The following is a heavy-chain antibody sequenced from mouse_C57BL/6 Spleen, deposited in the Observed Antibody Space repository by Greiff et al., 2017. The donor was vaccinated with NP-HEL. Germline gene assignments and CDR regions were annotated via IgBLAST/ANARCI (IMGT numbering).Heavy chain of an antibody. CDR2: INPSTGGT. D-gene: IGHD1-1*01. V-gene: IGHV1-42*01. J-gene: IGHJ2*01. CDR3: ERYGFGY. Sequence: EVQLQQSGPELVKPGASVKISCKASGYSFTGYYMNWVKQSPEKSLEWIGEINPSTGGTTYNQKFKAKATLTVDKSSSTAYMQLKSLTSDDSAVYYCERYGFGYWGQGTTLTVSS. CDR1: GYSFTGYY.